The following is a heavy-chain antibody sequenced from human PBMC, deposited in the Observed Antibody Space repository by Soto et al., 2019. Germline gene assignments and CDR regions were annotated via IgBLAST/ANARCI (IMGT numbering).Heavy chain of an antibody. J-gene: IGHJ6*02. CDR1: GFTFSSYA. CDR3: AREGKAARRPGYYYGMDV. Sequence: LRLSCAASGFTFSSYAMHWVRQAPGKGLERVAVISYDGSNKYYADSVKGRFTISRDNSKNTLYLQMNSLRAEDTVVYYCAREGKAARRPGYYYGMDVWGQGTTVTVSS. V-gene: IGHV3-30-3*01. CDR2: ISYDGSNK. D-gene: IGHD6-6*01.